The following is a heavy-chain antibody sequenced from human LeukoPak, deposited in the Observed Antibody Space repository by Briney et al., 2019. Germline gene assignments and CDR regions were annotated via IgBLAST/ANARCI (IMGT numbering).Heavy chain of an antibody. Sequence: RRSLTPSSPPSALSFSIYAMHCDRQPPSNVLEWVAVILYDGSNKYYADSVKGRFTISRDNSKNTLYLQMNSLRAEDTAVYYCAKDNSGWFDPWGQGTLVTVSS. CDR2: ILYDGSNK. V-gene: IGHV3-33*06. CDR3: AKDNSGWFDP. D-gene: IGHD2/OR15-2a*01. J-gene: IGHJ5*02. CDR1: ALSFSIYA.